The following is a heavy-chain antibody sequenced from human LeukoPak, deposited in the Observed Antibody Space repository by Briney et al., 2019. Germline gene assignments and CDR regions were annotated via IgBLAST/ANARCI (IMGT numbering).Heavy chain of an antibody. J-gene: IGHJ3*02. CDR2: IYSGGST. CDR3: ARGHNWNDRVAFDI. CDR1: GFTVSSNY. Sequence: PGGSLRLSCAASGFTVSSNYMSWVRQAPGKGLEWVSSIYSGGSTYYADSVKGRFTISRDSSKNTLYLKMSSLRAEDTAIYYCARGHNWNDRVAFDIWGQGTMVTVSS. V-gene: IGHV3-53*01. D-gene: IGHD1-1*01.